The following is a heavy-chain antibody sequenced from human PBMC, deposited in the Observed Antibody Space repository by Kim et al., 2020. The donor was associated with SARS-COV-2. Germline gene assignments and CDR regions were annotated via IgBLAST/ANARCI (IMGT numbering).Heavy chain of an antibody. CDR3: AREREYGEGGGMDV. J-gene: IGHJ6*02. CDR1: GFTFSSYG. Sequence: GGSLRLSCAASGFTFSSYGMHWVRQAPGKGLEWVAVIWYDGSNKYYADSVKGRFTISRDNSKNTLYLQMNSLRAEDTAVYYCAREREYGEGGGMDVWGQGTTVTVPS. V-gene: IGHV3-33*01. CDR2: IWYDGSNK. D-gene: IGHD4-17*01.